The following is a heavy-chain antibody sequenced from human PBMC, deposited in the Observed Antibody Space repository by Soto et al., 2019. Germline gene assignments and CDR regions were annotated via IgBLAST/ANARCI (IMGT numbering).Heavy chain of an antibody. CDR1: GFSFDEYA. CDR3: AKGVRSYYYYGMDV. Sequence: EVQLLESGGGLAQPGGSVRLSCAASGFSFDEYAMTWVRQAAGKGLEWVSAISGSGDKTYYADSVKGRFTISRDNSKNTMYLQMNSLRAEDTAVYYCAKGVRSYYYYGMDVWGQGTTVTVSS. V-gene: IGHV3-23*01. J-gene: IGHJ6*02. CDR2: ISGSGDKT. D-gene: IGHD3-22*01.